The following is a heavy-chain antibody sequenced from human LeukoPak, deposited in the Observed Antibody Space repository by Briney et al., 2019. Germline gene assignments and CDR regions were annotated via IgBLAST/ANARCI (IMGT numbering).Heavy chain of an antibody. J-gene: IGHJ6*04. CDR2: INHSGST. CDR3: ARRWWFGGAVRIPTDV. CDR1: GGSISSSSYY. D-gene: IGHD3-10*01. Sequence: SETLSLTCTVSGGSISSSSYYWGWIRQPPGKGLEWIVEINHSGSTNYNPSLKSRVTISVDTSKNQFSLKLSSVTAADTAVYYCARRWWFGGAVRIPTDVWGKGTTVTISS. V-gene: IGHV4-39*07.